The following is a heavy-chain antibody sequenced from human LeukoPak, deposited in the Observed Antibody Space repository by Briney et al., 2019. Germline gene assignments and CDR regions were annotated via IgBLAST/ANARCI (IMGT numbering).Heavy chain of an antibody. D-gene: IGHD3-22*01. CDR2: IRYDGSNK. Sequence: GGSLRLSCVASGFTFSSYGLHWVRQAPGKGLEWVAFIRYDGSNKYYADSVKGRVTISRDNSKNTLYLQMDSLRAEDTAVYYCAKDSTHYRVWDDYDSAGLTYWGQGTLVTVSS. V-gene: IGHV3-30*02. J-gene: IGHJ4*02. CDR1: GFTFSSYG. CDR3: AKDSTHYRVWDDYDSAGLTY.